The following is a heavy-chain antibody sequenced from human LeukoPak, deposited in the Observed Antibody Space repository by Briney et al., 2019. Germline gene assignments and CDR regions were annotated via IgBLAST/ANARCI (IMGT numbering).Heavy chain of an antibody. CDR1: GGSFSGYY. V-gene: IGHV4-34*01. CDR2: INHSGST. Sequence: SETLSLTCAVYGGSFSGYYWSWIRQPPGKGLEWIGEINHSGSTNYNPSLKSRVTISVDTSKNQFSLKLSSVTAADTAVYYCARRGEYPTSITGSLYYYYYYGMDVWGQGTTVTVSS. CDR3: ARRGEYPTSITGSLYYYYYYGMDV. J-gene: IGHJ6*02. D-gene: IGHD1-20*01.